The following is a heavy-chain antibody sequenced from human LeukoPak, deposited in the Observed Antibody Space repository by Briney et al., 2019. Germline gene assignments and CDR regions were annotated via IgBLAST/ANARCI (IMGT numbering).Heavy chain of an antibody. CDR2: INHSGST. J-gene: IGHJ5*02. D-gene: IGHD3-3*01. CDR1: GGSISSYY. V-gene: IGHV4-34*01. CDR3: ASNYYDFCSGYANWFDP. Sequence: PSETLSLTCTVSGGSISSYYWSWIRQPPGKGLEWIGEINHSGSTNYNPSLKSRVTISVDTSKNQFSLKLSSVTAADTAVYYCASNYYDFCSGYANWFDPWGQGTLVTVSS.